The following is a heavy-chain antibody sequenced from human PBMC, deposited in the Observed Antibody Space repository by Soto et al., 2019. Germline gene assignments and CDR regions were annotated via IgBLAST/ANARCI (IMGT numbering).Heavy chain of an antibody. J-gene: IGHJ4*02. Sequence: QVQLVESGGGVVQPGRSLRLSCAASGFTFSSYGMHWVRQAPGKGLEWLAVIWYDGSDKYYADSVKGRFTISRDNSKNPLYLQLNRLRAEDTAVYYCAGQGGAGFPNDYWGQGTLVTVSS. CDR2: IWYDGSDK. CDR3: AGQGGAGFPNDY. CDR1: GFTFSSYG. D-gene: IGHD3-10*01. V-gene: IGHV3-33*01.